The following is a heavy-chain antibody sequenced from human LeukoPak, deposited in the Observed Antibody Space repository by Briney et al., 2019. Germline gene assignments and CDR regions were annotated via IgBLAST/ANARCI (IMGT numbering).Heavy chain of an antibody. D-gene: IGHD3-22*01. Sequence: SETLSLTCTVSGGSISSYYWSWIRQPPGKGLEWIGYIYYSGSTNYNPSLKSRVTISVDTSKNQFSLKLSSVTAADTAVYYCARGRTDYYDSSGYSDYWGQGTLVTVSS. CDR2: IYYSGST. CDR3: ARGRTDYYDSSGYSDY. V-gene: IGHV4-59*08. J-gene: IGHJ4*02. CDR1: GGSISSYY.